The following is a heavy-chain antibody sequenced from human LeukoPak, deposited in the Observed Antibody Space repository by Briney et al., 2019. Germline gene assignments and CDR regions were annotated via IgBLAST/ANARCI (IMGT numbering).Heavy chain of an antibody. J-gene: IGHJ4*02. CDR2: ISFDGNND. Sequence: QPGGSLRLSCAASGFNFRNFAMHWVRQAPGKGLEWVAVISFDGNNDHYAESVKGRFTISRDNSKNKVYLQMSSLRAEDTAVYYCARDGGYSGYVEDYWGQGTLVTVSS. V-gene: IGHV3-30-3*01. D-gene: IGHD5-12*01. CDR1: GFNFRNFA. CDR3: ARDGGYSGYVEDY.